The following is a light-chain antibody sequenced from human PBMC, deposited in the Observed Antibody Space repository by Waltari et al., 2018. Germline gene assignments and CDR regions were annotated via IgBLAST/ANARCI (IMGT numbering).Light chain of an antibody. J-gene: IGKJ1*01. CDR2: EVS. Sequence: DIVMTQTPLSLPVTLGEPASISCRSSQSLLDSEDGNTYLEWYLQKPGQSPQLLIYEVSNRASGVPYRFSGSGSDTDFTLKISRVEAEDVGVYYCMQALEFPWTFGQVTKVEIK. CDR1: QSLLDSEDGNTY. CDR3: MQALEFPWT. V-gene: IGKV2-40*01.